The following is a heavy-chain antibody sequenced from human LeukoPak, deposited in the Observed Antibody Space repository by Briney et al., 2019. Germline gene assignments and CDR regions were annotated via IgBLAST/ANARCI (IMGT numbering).Heavy chain of an antibody. Sequence: GGSLRLSCAASGFTFSSYAMHWVRQAPGKGVEYVSGISSNGGSTYYANSVKGRFTISRDNSKNTLYLQMGSLRAEDMAVYYCARSGGGYYNYYMDVWGKGTTVTVSS. D-gene: IGHD3-10*01. CDR1: GFTFSSYA. J-gene: IGHJ6*03. V-gene: IGHV3-64*01. CDR2: ISSNGGST. CDR3: ARSGGGYYNYYMDV.